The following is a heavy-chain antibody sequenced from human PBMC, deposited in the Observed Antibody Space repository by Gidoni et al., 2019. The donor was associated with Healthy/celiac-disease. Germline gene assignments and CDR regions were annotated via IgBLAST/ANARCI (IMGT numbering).Heavy chain of an antibody. J-gene: IGHJ5*02. CDR1: GGSISSSSYY. D-gene: IGHD2-21*02. CDR2: SYYSGST. Sequence: QLPLQESCPGLVQPSETLSLTCTVSGGSISSSSYYWGWLRQPPGKGLEWIGSSYYSGSTYYNTSHKSRVTISVDTYKNQFSLKLSSVTAADTAVYYCARHRDKGSGPNWFDPWGQGTLVTVSS. CDR3: ARHRDKGSGPNWFDP. V-gene: IGHV4-39*01.